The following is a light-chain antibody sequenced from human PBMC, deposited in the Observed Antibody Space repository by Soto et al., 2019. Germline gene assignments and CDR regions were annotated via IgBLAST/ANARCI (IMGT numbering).Light chain of an antibody. CDR1: QSVSSN. Sequence: EIVMTQSPATLSVSPGERATLSCRASQSVSSNLAWYQQKPGQAPRLLIYGASTRATGIPARFSGSGSGTEFTLTISSLHFFFLTIHYRQKYTNLHTF. CDR2: GAS. V-gene: IGKV3-15*01. CDR3: QKYTNLHT. J-gene: IGKJ1*01.